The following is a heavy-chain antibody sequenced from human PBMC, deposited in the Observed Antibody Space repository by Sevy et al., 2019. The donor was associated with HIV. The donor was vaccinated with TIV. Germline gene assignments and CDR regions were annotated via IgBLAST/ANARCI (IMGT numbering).Heavy chain of an antibody. J-gene: IGHJ4*02. CDR3: ATQYSYDY. CDR2: INSNSGAI. D-gene: IGHD4-4*01. Sequence: ASVKFSCKASGHTFSDYYILWVRQAPGQGLEWMGWINSNSGAISYAQRFQGRVTMTSDTSISTVYMELSRLRSDDTAVYYCATQYSYDYWGQGTLVTVSS. V-gene: IGHV1-2*02. CDR1: GHTFSDYY.